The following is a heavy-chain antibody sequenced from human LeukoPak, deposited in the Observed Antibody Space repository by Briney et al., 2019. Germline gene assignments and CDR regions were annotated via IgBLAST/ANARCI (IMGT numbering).Heavy chain of an antibody. CDR3: AKTGPSYCSGGSCYPYYFDY. CDR2: IRYDGSNK. J-gene: IGHJ4*02. V-gene: IGHV3-30*02. CDR1: GFTFSNYA. Sequence: PGGSLRLSCAASGFTFSNYAMTWVRQAPGKGLEWVAFIRYDGSNKYYADSVKGRFTISRDNSKNTLYLQMNSLRAEDTAVYYCAKTGPSYCSGGSCYPYYFDYWGQGTLVTVSS. D-gene: IGHD2-15*01.